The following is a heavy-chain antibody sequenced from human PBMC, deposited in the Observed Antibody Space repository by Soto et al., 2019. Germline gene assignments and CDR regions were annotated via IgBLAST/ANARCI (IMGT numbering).Heavy chain of an antibody. Sequence: PGGSLRLSCAASGFTFNTNAMSWVRQAPGKGLEWVSAINSNGGTTNYADSVEGRFTISRDNSKNTLYLQMNSLRSDATAVYYCARESGGTTATLDYYYFYMDVWGKGTTVTVS. CDR1: GFTFNTNA. CDR3: ARESGGTTATLDYYYFYMDV. V-gene: IGHV3-23*01. J-gene: IGHJ6*03. D-gene: IGHD4-17*01. CDR2: INSNGGTT.